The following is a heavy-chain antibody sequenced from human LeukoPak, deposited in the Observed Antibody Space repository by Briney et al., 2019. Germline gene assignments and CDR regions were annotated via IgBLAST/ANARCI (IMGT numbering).Heavy chain of an antibody. CDR3: ARVEMTTVVTSQSSYYYYYGMDV. CDR1: GSSISSYY. Sequence: SETLSLTCTVSGSSISSYYWSWIRQPPGKGLEWIGYIYYSGSTNYNPSFKSRVTISVDTSKNQFSLKLSSVTAADTAVYYCARVEMTTVVTSQSSYYYYYGMDVWGQGTTVTVSS. CDR2: IYYSGST. V-gene: IGHV4-59*01. D-gene: IGHD4-23*01. J-gene: IGHJ6*02.